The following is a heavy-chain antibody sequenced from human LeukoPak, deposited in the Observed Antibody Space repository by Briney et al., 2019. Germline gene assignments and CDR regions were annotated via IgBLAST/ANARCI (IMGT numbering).Heavy chain of an antibody. CDR2: INAGNGNT. V-gene: IGHV1-3*03. J-gene: IGHJ5*02. CDR3: ARGHRYYSSSGSYLRRDSWFDP. CDR1: GYTLTTYV. Sequence: ASVKVSCKASGYTLTTYVMHWVRQAPGQRLEWMGWINAGNGNTKYSQEFQGRVTITRDTSASTAYMELSSLRSEDMAVYYCARGHRYYSSSGSYLRRDSWFDPWGQGTLVTVSS. D-gene: IGHD3-10*01.